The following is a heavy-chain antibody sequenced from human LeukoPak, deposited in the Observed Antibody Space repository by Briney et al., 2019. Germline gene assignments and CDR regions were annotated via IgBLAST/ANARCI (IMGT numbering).Heavy chain of an antibody. CDR2: ISGSGASR. J-gene: IGHJ4*02. D-gene: IGHD3-22*01. Sequence: GGSLRLSCAASGFSFSDYAMSWVRQAPGKGPEWVSGISGSGASRYYEDSVKGRFTISRDSAKNTLYLQMNSLSAEDTAVYYCAKVKITMIVVVVTTNGFFDYWGQGTLVTVSS. V-gene: IGHV3-23*01. CDR1: GFSFSDYA. CDR3: AKVKITMIVVVVTTNGFFDY.